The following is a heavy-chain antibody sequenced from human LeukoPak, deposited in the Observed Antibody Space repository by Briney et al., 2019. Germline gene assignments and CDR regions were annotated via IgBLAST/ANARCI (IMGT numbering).Heavy chain of an antibody. D-gene: IGHD4-17*01. CDR1: GFTFSDYY. J-gene: IGHJ4*02. V-gene: IGHV3-49*03. CDR2: IRRRANDGTT. CDR3: TRADGDYDHRFFDY. Sequence: PGGSLRLSCAASGFTFSDYYMSWIRQAPGKGLEWIGFIRRRANDGTTEYAASVKGRFTISRDDSKSIAYLQMNGLQTEDTGLYYCTRADGDYDHRFFDYWGQGTQVIVSS.